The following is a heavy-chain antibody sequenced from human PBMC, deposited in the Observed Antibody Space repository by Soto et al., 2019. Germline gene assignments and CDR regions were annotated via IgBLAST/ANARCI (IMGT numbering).Heavy chain of an antibody. D-gene: IGHD2-8*01. Sequence: EVQLVESGGDLVQPGGSLRLSCEASGFTVSGNYMTWVRQAPGKGLEWVSIIYSGGSTHYGESAKGRFTISRDNPKNAIFLQMNSLRAEDTAVYYCATMLSCAMFAFDVWGQGTLVTVSS. CDR2: IYSGGST. CDR3: ATMLSCAMFAFDV. V-gene: IGHV3-66*01. CDR1: GFTVSGNY. J-gene: IGHJ3*01.